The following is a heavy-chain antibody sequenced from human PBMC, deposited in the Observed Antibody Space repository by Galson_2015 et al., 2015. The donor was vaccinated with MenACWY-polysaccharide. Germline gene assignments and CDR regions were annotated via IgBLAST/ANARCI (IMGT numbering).Heavy chain of an antibody. V-gene: IGHV3-15*01. CDR2: IKSKSDGEII. CDR3: STGLVCFNGYDCS. D-gene: IGHD5-12*01. Sequence: SLRLSCAASGFTFSVAWMNWVRQAPGKGLEWVGRIKSKSDGEIIDYAAPVKGRFTISRDDSKSTLYLQMNSLKTEDTAVYYCSTGLVCFNGYDCSWGQGTLGTVSS. J-gene: IGHJ4*02. CDR1: GFTFSVAW.